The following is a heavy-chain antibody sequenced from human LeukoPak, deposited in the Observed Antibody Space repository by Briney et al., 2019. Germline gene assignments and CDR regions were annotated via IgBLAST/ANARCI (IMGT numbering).Heavy chain of an antibody. CDR2: IKSKTDGGTT. Sequence: GGSLRLSCAASGFTFSNAWMSWVRQAPGKGLEWVGRIKSKTDGGTTDYAAPVKGRFTISRDDSKNTLYLQMNSLKTEDTAVYYCTTDQSIVATTPQYWGQGTLVTVSS. J-gene: IGHJ4*02. V-gene: IGHV3-15*01. CDR3: TTDQSIVATTPQY. D-gene: IGHD5-12*01. CDR1: GFTFSNAW.